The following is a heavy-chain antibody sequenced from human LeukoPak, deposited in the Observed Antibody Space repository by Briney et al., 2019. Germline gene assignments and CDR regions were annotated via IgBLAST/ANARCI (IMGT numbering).Heavy chain of an antibody. CDR2: IIPIFGTA. V-gene: IGHV1-69*13. Sequence: SVKVSCKASGGTFSSYAISWVRQAPGQGLEWMGGIIPIFGTANYAQKFQGRVTITADESTSTAYMELSSLGSEDTAVYYCARGWLRFLEWLLDYWGQGTLVTVSS. D-gene: IGHD3-3*01. CDR3: ARGWLRFLEWLLDY. CDR1: GGTFSSYA. J-gene: IGHJ4*02.